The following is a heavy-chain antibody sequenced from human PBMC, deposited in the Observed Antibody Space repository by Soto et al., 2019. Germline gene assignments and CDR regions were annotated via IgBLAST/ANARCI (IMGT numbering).Heavy chain of an antibody. CDR2: ISSSSSTT. D-gene: IGHD3-22*01. V-gene: IGHV3-48*01. Sequence: GGSLRLSCAASGFTLSSYSMNWVRQAPGKGLEWVSYISSSSSTTYYADSVKGRFTISRDSAKNSLYLQMNSLRAEDTAVFFFAREGDSSGWYNWFDPWGQGTLVTVFS. CDR1: GFTLSSYS. CDR3: AREGDSSGWYNWFDP. J-gene: IGHJ5*02.